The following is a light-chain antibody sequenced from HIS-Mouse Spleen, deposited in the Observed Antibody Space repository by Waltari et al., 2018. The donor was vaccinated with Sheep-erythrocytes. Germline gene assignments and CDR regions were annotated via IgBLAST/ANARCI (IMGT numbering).Light chain of an antibody. Sequence: DIQITQSPSSRVTITCRASQSISSYLNWYQQKPGKAPKLLIYAASSLQSGVPSRFSGSGSGTDFTLTISSLQPEDFATYYCQQSYSTPQFTFGPGTKVDIK. V-gene: IGKV1-39*01. CDR2: AAS. J-gene: IGKJ3*01. CDR1: QSISSY. CDR3: QQSYSTPQFT.